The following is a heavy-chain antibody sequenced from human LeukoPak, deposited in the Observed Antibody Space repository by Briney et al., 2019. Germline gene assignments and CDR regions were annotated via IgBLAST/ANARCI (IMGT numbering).Heavy chain of an antibody. CDR1: GFTFSSYW. J-gene: IGHJ4*02. D-gene: IGHD1-26*01. Sequence: GGSLRLSCAASGFTFSSYWMHWVRQAPGKGLVWVSRINSDGTGTTYADSVKGRFTISRDNAKNTVYLQMNSLRAEDSAVYYCARDSTFVSGSSGAHWGQGTLVTVSS. CDR3: ARDSTFVSGSSGAH. V-gene: IGHV3-74*01. CDR2: INSDGTGT.